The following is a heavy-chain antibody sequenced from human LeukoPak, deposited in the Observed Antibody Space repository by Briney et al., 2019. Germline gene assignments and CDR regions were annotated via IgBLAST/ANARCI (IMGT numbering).Heavy chain of an antibody. CDR3: ARTSEGVVAATLNHYYYYMDV. J-gene: IGHJ6*03. CDR1: GYTFTGYY. V-gene: IGHV1-69*13. CDR2: IIPIFGTA. D-gene: IGHD2-15*01. Sequence: GASVKVSCKASGYTFTGYYMHWVRQAPGQGLEWMGGIIPIFGTANYAQKFQGRVTITADESTSTAYMELSSLRSEDTAVYYCARTSEGVVAATLNHYYYYMDVWGKGTTVTISS.